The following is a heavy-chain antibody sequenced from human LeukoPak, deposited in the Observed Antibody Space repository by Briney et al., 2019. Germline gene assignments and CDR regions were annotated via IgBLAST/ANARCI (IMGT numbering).Heavy chain of an antibody. CDR2: ISSSSSTI. Sequence: GGSLRLSCAASGFTFSSYSMNWVRQAPGKGLEWVSYISSSSSTIYYADSVKGRFTISRDNSKNTLYLQMNSLRAEDTAVYYCARGRGVVDYWGQGTLVTVSS. CDR3: ARGRGVVDY. CDR1: GFTFSSYS. J-gene: IGHJ4*02. D-gene: IGHD3-10*01. V-gene: IGHV3-48*01.